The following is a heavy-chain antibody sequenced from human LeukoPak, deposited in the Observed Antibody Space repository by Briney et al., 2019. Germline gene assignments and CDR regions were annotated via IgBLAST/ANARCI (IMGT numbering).Heavy chain of an antibody. D-gene: IGHD2-15*01. J-gene: IGHJ4*02. CDR3: ARGYLGPWDY. Sequence: GGSLRLSCAASGFTFRSYWMSWVRQAPGKGLEWVANIKQDGSEKYYVDSVKGRFTISRDNAKNSLYLQMNSLRAEDTAVYYCARGYLGPWDYWGQGTLVTVSS. V-gene: IGHV3-7*03. CDR1: GFTFRSYW. CDR2: IKQDGSEK.